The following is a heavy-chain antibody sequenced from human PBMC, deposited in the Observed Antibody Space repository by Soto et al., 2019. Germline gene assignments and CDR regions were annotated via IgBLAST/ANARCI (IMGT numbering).Heavy chain of an antibody. V-gene: IGHV3-30*18. Sequence: QVQLVESGGGVVEPGRSLRLSCVPSGFTFSNSGVHWVRQAPGKGLEWLAAISYDGSNKYYADSMKGRFTISRDTSKNTVYVEVDSLKAEETAVYYCAKAAPGYTAPGAYWGQGTLVTVSS. CDR1: GFTFSNSG. CDR2: ISYDGSNK. J-gene: IGHJ4*02. D-gene: IGHD2-2*02. CDR3: AKAAPGYTAPGAY.